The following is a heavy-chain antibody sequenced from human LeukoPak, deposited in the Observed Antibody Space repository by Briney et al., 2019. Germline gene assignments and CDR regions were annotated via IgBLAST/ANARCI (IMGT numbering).Heavy chain of an antibody. CDR2: MSFDGDSK. V-gene: IGHV3-30-3*01. J-gene: IGHJ3*02. CDR1: GFTFSTYP. Sequence: GGSLRLSCAASGFTFSTYPMHWVRQAPGKGLEWVAVMSFDGDSKYYSDSVRGRFIVSRDNAKNSLYLQMNNLRAEDTAMFYCATSMAQDVDAFHIWGQGTMVTVSS. CDR3: ATSMAQDVDAFHI. D-gene: IGHD2-21*01.